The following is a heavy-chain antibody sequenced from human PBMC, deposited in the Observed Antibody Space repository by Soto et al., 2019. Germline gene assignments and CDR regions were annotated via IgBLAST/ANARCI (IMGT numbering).Heavy chain of an antibody. Sequence: SETLSLTCTVSGGSISSGGYYWSWIRQHPGKGLEWIGYIYYSGSTYYNPSLKSRVTISVDTSKNQFSLKLSSVTAADTAVYYCARDRYYYDSSGYLHYYYGMDVWGQGTTVTVSS. CDR3: ARDRYYYDSSGYLHYYYGMDV. CDR2: IYYSGST. CDR1: GGSISSGGYY. V-gene: IGHV4-31*03. D-gene: IGHD3-22*01. J-gene: IGHJ6*02.